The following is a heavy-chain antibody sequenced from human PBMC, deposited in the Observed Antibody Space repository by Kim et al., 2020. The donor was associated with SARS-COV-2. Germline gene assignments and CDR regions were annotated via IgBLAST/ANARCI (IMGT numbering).Heavy chain of an antibody. D-gene: IGHD3-3*01. V-gene: IGHV3-23*01. CDR2: IRGSGGST. J-gene: IGHJ3*02. CDR1: GFTFSSYA. Sequence: GGSLRLSCVASGFTFSSYAMSWVRQVPGKGLEWVSAIRGSGGSTYYADSVKGRLTISRDNSKNTLYLQMNSLRAEDTAVYYCAKGGRITIFGVVIIALGAFDIWGQGTMVTVSS. CDR3: AKGGRITIFGVVIIALGAFDI.